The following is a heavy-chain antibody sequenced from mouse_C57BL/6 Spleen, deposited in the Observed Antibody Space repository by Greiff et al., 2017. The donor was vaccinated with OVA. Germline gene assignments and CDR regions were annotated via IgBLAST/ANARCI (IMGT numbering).Heavy chain of an antibody. J-gene: IGHJ2*01. CDR1: GYTFTSYW. CDR2: IHPNSGST. Sequence: QVQLQQPGAELVKPGASVKLSCKASGYTFTSYWMHWVKQRPGQGLEWIGMIHPNSGSTNYNEKFKSKATLTVDKSSSTAYMQLSSLTSEDSAVYYCAPITTVVENYCDYWGQGTTLTVSS. V-gene: IGHV1-64*01. CDR3: APITTVVENYCDY. D-gene: IGHD1-1*01.